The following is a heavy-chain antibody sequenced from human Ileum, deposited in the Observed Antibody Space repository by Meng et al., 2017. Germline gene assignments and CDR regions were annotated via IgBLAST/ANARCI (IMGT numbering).Heavy chain of an antibody. D-gene: IGHD3-9*01. CDR2: IHYSGST. V-gene: IGHV4-39*07. CDR3: ARQPTGYPNWLDP. CDR1: GGSMSGNFYS. Sequence: LPLQESGPGLVRPSETLSLTCTVSGGSMSGNFYSWAWIRQPPGKGLEWIVTIHYSGSTYYNPSLKSRVTTSIDTSKKQFFLKLSSVTAADTAVYFCARQPTGYPNWLDPWGQGTLVTVSS. J-gene: IGHJ5*02.